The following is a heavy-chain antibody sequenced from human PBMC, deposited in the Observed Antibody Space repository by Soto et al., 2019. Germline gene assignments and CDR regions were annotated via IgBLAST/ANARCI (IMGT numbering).Heavy chain of an antibody. CDR1: GDGISNFY. Sequence: EPLSLTCSLSGDGISNFYWSWIRQTPGRGLEWIGCVHESGSNDYNPSLKGRVTISLHTSKRQFSLRLRSATAADTATYYCARGTRALITSFFAYWGQGIPVTVSS. CDR3: ARGTRALITSFFAY. CDR2: VHESGSN. J-gene: IGHJ4*02. V-gene: IGHV4-59*03. D-gene: IGHD1-20*01.